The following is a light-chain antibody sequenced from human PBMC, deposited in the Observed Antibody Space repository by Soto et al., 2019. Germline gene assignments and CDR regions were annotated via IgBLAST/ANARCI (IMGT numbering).Light chain of an antibody. V-gene: IGLV2-8*01. CDR2: DVT. J-gene: IGLJ3*02. CDR3: ISYAGTNIPVM. Sequence: QSALTQPPSASGSPGQSVTISCTGSSSDVGGYNFVSWYQQHPGKAPKLMIYDVTERPSGVPDRFSGSKSGNTASLTVSGLQADDVADSYCISYAGTNIPVMFGGGTKVTVL. CDR1: SSDVGGYNF.